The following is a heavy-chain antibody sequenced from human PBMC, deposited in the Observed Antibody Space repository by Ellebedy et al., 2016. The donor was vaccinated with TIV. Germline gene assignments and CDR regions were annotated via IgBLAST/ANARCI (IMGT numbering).Heavy chain of an antibody. D-gene: IGHD1-26*01. CDR3: ARDADGAGGTIDY. Sequence: GESLKISCAASGFSFRSYNMNWVRQAPGKGLEWVSLISSDSSYIYYADSVKGRFTISRDNAKNLLYLQMNSLAAEDTGVYFCARDADGAGGTIDYWGQGTPVTVSS. J-gene: IGHJ4*02. V-gene: IGHV3-21*01. CDR1: GFSFRSYN. CDR2: ISSDSSYI.